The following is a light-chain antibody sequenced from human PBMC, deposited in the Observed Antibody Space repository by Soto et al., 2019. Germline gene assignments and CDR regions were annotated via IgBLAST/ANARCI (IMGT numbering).Light chain of an antibody. V-gene: IGKV3-20*01. Sequence: EIVLTQSPGTLSLSPWERATLSCRASQSVSNNYLAWYQQKPGQAPWLLIYGASNRATGIPDRFSGSGSGTDFTLTISRLEPEDFAVYYCQQYGSSGTFGQGTKVDIK. CDR3: QQYGSSGT. CDR2: GAS. J-gene: IGKJ1*01. CDR1: QSVSNNY.